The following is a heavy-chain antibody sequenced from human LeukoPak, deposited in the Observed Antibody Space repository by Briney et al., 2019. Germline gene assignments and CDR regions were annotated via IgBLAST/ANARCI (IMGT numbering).Heavy chain of an antibody. Sequence: PGGSLRLSCAASGFTFSSYGMSWVRQAPGKGLEWVSAISGSGGSTYYADSVKGRFTISRDNSKNTLYLQMNSLRAEDTAVYYCAKENKIVVVVAATTLGPIWFDPWGQGTLVTVSS. CDR3: AKENKIVVVVAATTLGPIWFDP. D-gene: IGHD2-15*01. J-gene: IGHJ5*02. CDR2: ISGSGGST. CDR1: GFTFSSYG. V-gene: IGHV3-23*01.